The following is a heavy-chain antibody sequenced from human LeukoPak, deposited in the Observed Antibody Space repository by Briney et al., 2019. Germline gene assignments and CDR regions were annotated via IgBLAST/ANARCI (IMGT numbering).Heavy chain of an antibody. V-gene: IGHV4-34*01. CDR1: GGSFSGYY. CDR2: INHSGST. J-gene: IGHJ6*03. Sequence: SETLSLTCAVYGGSFSGYYWSWIRQPPGKGLEWIGEINHSGSTNYSPSLKSRVTISVDTSKNQFSLKLSSVTAADTAVYYCARVAPRRYCSSTSCYTEYYYYYYMDVWGKGTTVTVSS. CDR3: ARVAPRRYCSSTSCYTEYYYYYYMDV. D-gene: IGHD2-2*02.